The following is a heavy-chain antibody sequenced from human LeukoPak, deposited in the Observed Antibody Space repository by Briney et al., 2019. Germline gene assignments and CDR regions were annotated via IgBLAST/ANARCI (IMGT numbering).Heavy chain of an antibody. CDR1: GFTFSSYS. Sequence: GGSLRLSCAASGFTFSSYSMNWVRQAPGEGLEWVSSISSSSSYIYYADSVKGRFTISRDNAKNSLYLQMNSLRAEDTAVYYCARDWGSGITIFWDYWGQGTLVTVSS. V-gene: IGHV3-21*01. CDR2: ISSSSSYI. CDR3: ARDWGSGITIFWDY. J-gene: IGHJ4*02. D-gene: IGHD3-9*01.